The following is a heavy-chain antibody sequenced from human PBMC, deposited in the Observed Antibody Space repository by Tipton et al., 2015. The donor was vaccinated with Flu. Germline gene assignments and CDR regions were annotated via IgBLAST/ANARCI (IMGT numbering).Heavy chain of an antibody. J-gene: IGHJ4*02. CDR1: GFTFSSYW. V-gene: IGHV3-30*02. CDR2: IRYDGSNK. Sequence: SLRLSCAASGFTFSSYWMHWVRQAPGKGLEWVAFIRYDGSNKYYADSVKGRFTISRDNSKNTLYLQMNSLRAEDTAVYYCAKDGLLRSLLFDFWGQGTLVTVSS. D-gene: IGHD5-18*01. CDR3: AKDGLLRSLLFDF.